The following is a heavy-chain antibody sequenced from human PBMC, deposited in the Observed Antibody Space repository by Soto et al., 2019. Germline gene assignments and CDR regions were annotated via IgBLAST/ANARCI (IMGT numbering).Heavy chain of an antibody. Sequence: PSETLSLTCAVYGGSFSGYYWSWIRQPPGKGLEWIGEINHSGSTNYNPSLKSRVTISVDTSKNQFSLKLSSVTAADTAVYYCARLKARYFDYWGKGTLVPVSS. CDR2: INHSGST. CDR1: GGSFSGYY. V-gene: IGHV4-34*01. J-gene: IGHJ4*02. CDR3: ARLKARYFDY.